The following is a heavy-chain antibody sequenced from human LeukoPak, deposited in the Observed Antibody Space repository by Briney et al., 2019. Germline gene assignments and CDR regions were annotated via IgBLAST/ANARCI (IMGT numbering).Heavy chain of an antibody. Sequence: GGSLRLSCAASGFTFSSYAMHWVRQAPGKGLEWVAVMSYDGNNKYYADSVKGRFTISRDKSKNTLYLQMNSLTTEDTAVYYCAREPYCSGGSCYSRYYFDYWGQGTLVAVSS. CDR3: AREPYCSGGSCYSRYYFDY. D-gene: IGHD2-15*01. CDR2: MSYDGNNK. CDR1: GFTFSSYA. J-gene: IGHJ4*02. V-gene: IGHV3-30-3*01.